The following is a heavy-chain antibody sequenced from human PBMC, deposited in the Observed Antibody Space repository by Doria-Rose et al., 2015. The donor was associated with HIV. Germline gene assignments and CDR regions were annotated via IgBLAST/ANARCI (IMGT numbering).Heavy chain of an antibody. D-gene: IGHD3-16*01. CDR1: GFTFRSYG. J-gene: IGHJ3*02. Sequence: ESGGGVVQPGRSLRLSCAASGFTFRSYGMHWVRQAPGKGLEWVAGIWFDGSKKYYADSVKGRFTISRENSKNMLYLQMNSLRAEDTAVYYCAKTLGGNDAFDIWGQGTMVTVSS. V-gene: IGHV3-33*06. CDR2: IWFDGSKK. CDR3: AKTLGGNDAFDI.